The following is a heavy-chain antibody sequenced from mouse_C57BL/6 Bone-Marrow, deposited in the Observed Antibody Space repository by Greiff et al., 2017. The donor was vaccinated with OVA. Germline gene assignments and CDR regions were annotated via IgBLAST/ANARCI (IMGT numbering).Heavy chain of an antibody. Sequence: EVKLVESGGGLVQPKGSLKLSCAASGFSFNTYAMNWVRQAPGKGLEWVARIRSKSNNYATYYADSVKDRFTISRDDSESMLYLQMNNLKTEDTAMYYCVRRWDGYSRFAYWGQGTLVTVSA. CDR3: VRRWDGYSRFAY. D-gene: IGHD2-3*01. CDR2: IRSKSNNYAT. CDR1: GFSFNTYA. V-gene: IGHV10-1*01. J-gene: IGHJ3*01.